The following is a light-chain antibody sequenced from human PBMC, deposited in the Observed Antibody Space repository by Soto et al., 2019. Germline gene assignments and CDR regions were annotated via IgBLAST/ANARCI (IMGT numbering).Light chain of an antibody. CDR2: GAS. Sequence: EIVITPSPATPSVSPGERATLSCRASQSVSSNLAWYQQKPGQAPRLLIYGASTRATGIPARFSGSGSGTEFTLTISSLQSEDFAVYYCQQYNNWPTWTFGQGTKVDIK. J-gene: IGKJ1*01. CDR1: QSVSSN. CDR3: QQYNNWPTWT. V-gene: IGKV3-15*01.